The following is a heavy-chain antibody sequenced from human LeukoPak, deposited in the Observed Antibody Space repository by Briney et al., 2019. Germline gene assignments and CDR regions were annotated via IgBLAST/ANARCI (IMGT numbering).Heavy chain of an antibody. CDR1: GFTFSSYA. CDR3: AKDPGYDSSGYPFNWFDP. Sequence: GGSLRLSCAASGFTFSSYAMSWDRQAQGKGLEWVSAISGSGGSTYYADSVKGRFTISRDNSKNTLYLQMNSLRAEDTAVYYCAKDPGYDSSGYPFNWFDPWGQGTLVTVSS. J-gene: IGHJ5*02. CDR2: ISGSGGST. D-gene: IGHD3-22*01. V-gene: IGHV3-23*01.